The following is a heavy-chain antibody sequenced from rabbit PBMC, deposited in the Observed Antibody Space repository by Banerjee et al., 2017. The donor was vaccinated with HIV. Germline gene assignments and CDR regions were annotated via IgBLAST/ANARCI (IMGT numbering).Heavy chain of an antibody. CDR3: ARDLAGVIGWNFNL. V-gene: IGHV1S47*01. J-gene: IGHJ4*01. Sequence: KGPEWIACIYNSDGSTYYASWVNGRFTISRSTSLNTVTLQMTSLTAADTATYFCARDLAGVIGWNFNLWGQGTLVTVS. D-gene: IGHD4-1*01. CDR2: IYNSDGST.